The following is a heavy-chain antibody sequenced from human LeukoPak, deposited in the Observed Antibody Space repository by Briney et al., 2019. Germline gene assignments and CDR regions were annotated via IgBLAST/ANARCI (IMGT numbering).Heavy chain of an antibody. D-gene: IGHD5-12*01. J-gene: IGHJ4*02. CDR1: GFTFDDYA. V-gene: IGHV3-9*01. Sequence: PGGSLRLSCAASGFTFDDYAMHWVRQAPGKGLEWVSGISWNSGSIGYADSVKGRFTISRDNAKNSLYLQMNGLKTEDTAVYYCARGLGGNNARYFDYWGQGTLVTVSS. CDR2: ISWNSGSI. CDR3: ARGLGGNNARYFDY.